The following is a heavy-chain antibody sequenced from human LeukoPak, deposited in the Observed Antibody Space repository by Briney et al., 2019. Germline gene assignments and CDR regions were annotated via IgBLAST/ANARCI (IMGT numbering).Heavy chain of an antibody. D-gene: IGHD3-22*01. Sequence: PGGSLRLSCAASGFTFSSHWMHWVRQAPGKGLVWVSRINSDGSSITYADSAKGRFTISRDNAKNTLYLQMNSLRAEDTAVYYCAGGSYYYESSSWGQGTLVTVSS. CDR2: INSDGSSI. V-gene: IGHV3-74*01. J-gene: IGHJ4*02. CDR1: GFTFSSHW. CDR3: AGGSYYYESSS.